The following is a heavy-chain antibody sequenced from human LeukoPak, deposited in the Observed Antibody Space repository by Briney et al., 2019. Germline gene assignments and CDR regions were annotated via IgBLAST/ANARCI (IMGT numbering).Heavy chain of an antibody. D-gene: IGHD3-22*01. Sequence: ASVKVSCMASGYTFTSYGISWVRQAPGQGLEWMGWISAYNGNTNYAQKLQGRVTMTTDTSTSTAYMELRSLRSDDTAVYYCARAYYDSSGYYRTEGIDYWGQGSLVTVSS. CDR1: GYTFTSYG. CDR2: ISAYNGNT. CDR3: ARAYYDSSGYYRTEGIDY. J-gene: IGHJ4*02. V-gene: IGHV1-18*01.